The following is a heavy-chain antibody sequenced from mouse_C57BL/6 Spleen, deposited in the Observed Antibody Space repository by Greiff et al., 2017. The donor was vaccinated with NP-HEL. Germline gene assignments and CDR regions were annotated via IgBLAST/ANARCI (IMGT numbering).Heavy chain of an antibody. V-gene: IGHV1-69*01. CDR2: IDPSDSYT. Sequence: QVQLKQPGAELVMPGASVKLSCKASGYTFTSYWMHWVKQRPGQGLEWIGEIDPSDSYTNYNQKFKGKSTLTVDKSSSTAYMQLSSLTSEDSAVYYCARASYDGYPDYWGQGTTLTVSS. D-gene: IGHD2-3*01. J-gene: IGHJ2*01. CDR1: GYTFTSYW. CDR3: ARASYDGYPDY.